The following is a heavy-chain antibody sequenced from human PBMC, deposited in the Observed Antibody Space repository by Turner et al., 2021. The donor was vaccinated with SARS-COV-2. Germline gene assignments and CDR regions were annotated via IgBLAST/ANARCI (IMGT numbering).Heavy chain of an antibody. CDR3: ARGFSGNYYYFDY. CDR1: GFTFSSYA. J-gene: IGHJ4*02. D-gene: IGHD1-26*01. CDR2: ISYDGSNK. V-gene: IGHV3-30-3*01. Sequence: VQLVESGGGLVQPGRSLRLSCAASGFTFSSYAMHWVRQAPGKGLEWVAVISYDGSNKYYAGSVKGRFTISRDNSKNTLYLQMNSLRAEDTAVYYCARGFSGNYYYFDYWGQGTLVTVSS.